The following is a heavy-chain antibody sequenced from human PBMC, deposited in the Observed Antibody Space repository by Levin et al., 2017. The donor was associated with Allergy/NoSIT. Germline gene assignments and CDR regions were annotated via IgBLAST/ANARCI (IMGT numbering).Heavy chain of an antibody. V-gene: IGHV4-39*01. Sequence: SETLSLTCTVSGGSIRRSNYYWGWIRQPPGKGLEWIGTVYFSGITNYNPSLESRVTISIDTSKNQCSLNLSSVTAADTAVYYCARLGASPLDGAFHIWGQGTTVTVSS. CDR2: VYFSGIT. J-gene: IGHJ3*02. D-gene: IGHD4/OR15-4a*01. CDR3: ARLGASPLDGAFHI. CDR1: GGSIRRSNYY.